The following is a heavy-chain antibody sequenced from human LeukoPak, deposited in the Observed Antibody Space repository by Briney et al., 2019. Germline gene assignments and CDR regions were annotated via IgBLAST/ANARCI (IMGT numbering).Heavy chain of an antibody. Sequence: SETLSLTCTVSGGSISSYYWSWIRQPPGKGLEWIGYIYHSGSTNYNPSLKSRVTISVDTSKNQFSLKLSSVTAADTAVYYCARLGGYSTPRWGQGTLVTVSS. CDR3: ARLGGYSTPR. CDR2: IYHSGST. V-gene: IGHV4-59*12. CDR1: GGSISSYY. D-gene: IGHD5-12*01. J-gene: IGHJ4*02.